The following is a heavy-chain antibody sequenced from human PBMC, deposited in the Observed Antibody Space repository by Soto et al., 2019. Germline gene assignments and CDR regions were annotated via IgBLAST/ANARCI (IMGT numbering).Heavy chain of an antibody. CDR2: ISAYNGNT. J-gene: IGHJ4*02. CDR3: ARDIGIAVAGPYLDY. D-gene: IGHD6-19*01. CDR1: GYTFTSYG. V-gene: IGHV1-18*01. Sequence: QVQLVQSGAEVKKPGASVKVSCKASGYTFTSYGISWVRQAPGQGLEWMGWISAYNGNTNYAQKLQGRVTMTTDTPPSTAYMELRSLRSDDTAVYYCARDIGIAVAGPYLDYWGQATLVTVSA.